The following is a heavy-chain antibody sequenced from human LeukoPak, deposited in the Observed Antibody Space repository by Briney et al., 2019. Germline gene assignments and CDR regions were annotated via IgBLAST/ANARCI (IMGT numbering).Heavy chain of an antibody. J-gene: IGHJ2*01. D-gene: IGHD5-24*01. V-gene: IGHV1-46*01. CDR1: GYTFTSYY. Sequence: GASVKVSCKASGYTFTSYYMHWVRQAPGQGLEWMGIINPSGGSTSYAQKFQGRVTMTRDTSTSTVYMELSSLRSEDTAVYYCASGGRVMATNHRWYFDLWGRGTLVTVSS. CDR3: ASGGRVMATNHRWYFDL. CDR2: INPSGGST.